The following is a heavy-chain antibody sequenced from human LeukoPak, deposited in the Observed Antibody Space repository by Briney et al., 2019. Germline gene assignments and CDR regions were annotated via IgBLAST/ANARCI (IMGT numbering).Heavy chain of an antibody. Sequence: GASVKVSCKASGYTFTDYYMHWVRQAPGQGLEGRGWINPNSGGTKYAQKFQGRVTMTRDTSISTAYMELSRLTYDDTAVYYCAGLPRYNWNEPLDYWGQGTLVTVSS. D-gene: IGHD1-20*01. CDR1: GYTFTDYY. CDR3: AGLPRYNWNEPLDY. CDR2: INPNSGGT. V-gene: IGHV1-2*02. J-gene: IGHJ4*02.